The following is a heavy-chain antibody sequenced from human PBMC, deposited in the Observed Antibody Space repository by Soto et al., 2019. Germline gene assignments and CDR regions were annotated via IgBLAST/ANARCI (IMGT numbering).Heavy chain of an antibody. CDR2: MNPNSGNT. CDR1: GYTFTSYD. D-gene: IGHD6-13*01. J-gene: IGHJ5*02. Sequence: QVQLVQSGAEVKKPGASVKVSCKASGYTFTSYDINWVRQATGQGLEWMGWMNPNSGNTGYAQKFQGRGTMTRNTSISTAYMELSSLRSEDTAVYYCARERSAAGTGLFDPWGQGTLVTVSS. CDR3: ARERSAAGTGLFDP. V-gene: IGHV1-8*01.